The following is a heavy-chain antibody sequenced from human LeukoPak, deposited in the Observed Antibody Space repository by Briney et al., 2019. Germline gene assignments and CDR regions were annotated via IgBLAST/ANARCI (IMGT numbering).Heavy chain of an antibody. J-gene: IGHJ4*02. CDR2: INHSGST. D-gene: IGHD4-11*01. V-gene: IGHV4-34*01. CDR3: ARIKSLPRLTVTTVGYYFDY. Sequence: SETLSLTCAVYGGSFSVYYWSWIRQPPGKGLEWIGEINHSGSTNYNPSLKSRVTISVDTSKNQFSLKLSSVTAADTAVYYCARIKSLPRLTVTTVGYYFDYWGQGTLVTVSS. CDR1: GGSFSVYY.